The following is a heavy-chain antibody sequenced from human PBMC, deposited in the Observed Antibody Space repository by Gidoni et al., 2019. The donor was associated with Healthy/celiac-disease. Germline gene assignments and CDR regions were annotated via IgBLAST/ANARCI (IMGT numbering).Heavy chain of an antibody. CDR2: ITHSGST. CDR3: ARSRPKDDFWSGYYSPPTYYFDY. D-gene: IGHD3-3*01. Sequence: QVQLQQWGAGLLKPSETLSLTCAVYGGSFRGYYWRWIRQPPGKGLEWIGEITHSGSTNYNPSLKSRVTISGDTSKNQFSLKLSSVTAADTAVYYCARSRPKDDFWSGYYSPPTYYFDYWGQGTLVTVSS. V-gene: IGHV4-34*01. J-gene: IGHJ4*02. CDR1: GGSFRGYY.